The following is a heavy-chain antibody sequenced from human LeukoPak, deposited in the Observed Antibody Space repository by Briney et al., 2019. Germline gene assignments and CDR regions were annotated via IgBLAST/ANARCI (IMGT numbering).Heavy chain of an antibody. CDR3: AKKRALGEVEYSSSYFDY. Sequence: GGSLRLSCAASGFTFSSYGMHWVRQAPGKGLEWVAVISYDGSNKYYADSVKGRFAISRDNSKNTLYLQMNSLRAEDTAVYYCAKKRALGEVEYSSSYFDYWGQGTLVTVSS. V-gene: IGHV3-30*18. CDR2: ISYDGSNK. J-gene: IGHJ4*02. D-gene: IGHD6-6*01. CDR1: GFTFSSYG.